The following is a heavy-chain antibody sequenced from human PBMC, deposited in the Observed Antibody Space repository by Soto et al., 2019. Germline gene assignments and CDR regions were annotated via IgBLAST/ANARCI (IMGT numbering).Heavy chain of an antibody. CDR1: GYSFSSYW. D-gene: IGHD1-26*01. Sequence: GESLKISCKGSGYSFSSYWIGWVRQMPGKGLEWMGIIYPGDSDTRYSPSFQGQVTISADKSISTAYLQWSSLSASDTAMYYCARIVGAPGYYFYGMDVWGQGTTVTVSS. J-gene: IGHJ6*02. V-gene: IGHV5-51*01. CDR2: IYPGDSDT. CDR3: ARIVGAPGYYFYGMDV.